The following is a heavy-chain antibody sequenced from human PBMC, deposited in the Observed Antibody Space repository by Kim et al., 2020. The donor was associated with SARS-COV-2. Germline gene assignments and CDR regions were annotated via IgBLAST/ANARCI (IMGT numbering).Heavy chain of an antibody. CDR3: ARDRSGSWTIDY. V-gene: IGHV1-46*01. CDR1: GFTFTSYH. D-gene: IGHD1-26*01. Sequence: ASVKVYCKASGFTFTSYHMHWVRQAPGQGLEWMGIIDPSGGSTSYAQKFQGRVTMTRDTSTSTDYMELSSLSSEDTAVFYCARDRSGSWTIDYWGQGTLVTVSS. CDR2: IDPSGGST. J-gene: IGHJ4*02.